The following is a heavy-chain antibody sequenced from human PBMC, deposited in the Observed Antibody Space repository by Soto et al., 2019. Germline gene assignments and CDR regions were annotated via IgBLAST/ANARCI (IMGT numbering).Heavy chain of an antibody. D-gene: IGHD3-22*01. CDR2: ISSSSSYI. J-gene: IGHJ4*02. V-gene: IGHV3-21*01. CDR1: RFTFSSYR. CDR3: ARASGYYYDSSGYQY. Sequence: XGPLRGSGPASRFTFSSYRLDWVRQAPGKGLEWVSSISSSSSYIYYADSVKGRFTISRDNAKNSLYLQMNRLRAEDTAVYYCARASGYYYDSSGYQYSGQGTLVTLSS.